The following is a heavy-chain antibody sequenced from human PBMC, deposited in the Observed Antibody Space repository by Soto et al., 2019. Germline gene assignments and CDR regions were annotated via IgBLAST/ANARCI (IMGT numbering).Heavy chain of an antibody. D-gene: IGHD2-21*02. Sequence: LRLSCAASGFTFNNYAMSWVRQAPGKGLEWVSAISSSGYSTYYADSVKGRFTISRDNSKNTVYLQMNNLRAEDTAVYYCAKGPVVVAAKFDSWGQGTLVTVSS. CDR3: AKGPVVVAAKFDS. V-gene: IGHV3-23*01. J-gene: IGHJ4*02. CDR2: ISSSGYST. CDR1: GFTFNNYA.